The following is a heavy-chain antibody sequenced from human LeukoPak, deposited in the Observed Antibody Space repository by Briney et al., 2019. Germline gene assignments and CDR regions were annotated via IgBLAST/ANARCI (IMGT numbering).Heavy chain of an antibody. J-gene: IGHJ4*02. CDR2: IKDGGTTT. V-gene: IGHV3-74*01. CDR1: GFTFSSCW. CDR3: TTIRPGY. D-gene: IGHD5-12*01. Sequence: GGSLRLSCAASGFTFSSCWIHWVRQVPGKGLVWVSRIKDGGTTTDYADSVKGRFTISRDDAKNTLYLQMNSLRAEDTAVYYCTTIRPGYWGKGTLVTVSP.